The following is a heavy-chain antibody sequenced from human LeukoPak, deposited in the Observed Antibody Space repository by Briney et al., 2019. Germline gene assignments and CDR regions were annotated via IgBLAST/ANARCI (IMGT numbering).Heavy chain of an antibody. V-gene: IGHV3-23*01. Sequence: GGSLRLSCAASGFTFSSYAMSWVRQAPGKGLEWVSSISGSGNRTYYADSVKGRFTISRDNSKNTLFLQMNSLRAEDTAVYYCAANSAACQYDMDVWGQGTTVTVS. CDR3: AANSAACQYDMDV. CDR2: ISGSGNRT. D-gene: IGHD6-6*01. J-gene: IGHJ6*02. CDR1: GFTFSSYA.